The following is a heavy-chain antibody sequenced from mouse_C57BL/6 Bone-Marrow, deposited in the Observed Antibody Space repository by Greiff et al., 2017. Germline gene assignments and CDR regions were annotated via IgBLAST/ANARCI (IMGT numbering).Heavy chain of an antibody. D-gene: IGHD1-2*01. J-gene: IGHJ3*01. CDR3: ARLLHGGFAY. CDR2: INPSNGGT. V-gene: IGHV1-53*01. CDR1: GYTFTNYW. Sequence: VKLQESGTELVKPGASVKMSCKASGYTFTNYWMHWVKQRPGQGLEWIGNINPSNGGTSYNEKFKGKATLTVDKSSSTAYMQLSSLTSEDSAVYYCARLLHGGFAYWGQGTLLTVSA.